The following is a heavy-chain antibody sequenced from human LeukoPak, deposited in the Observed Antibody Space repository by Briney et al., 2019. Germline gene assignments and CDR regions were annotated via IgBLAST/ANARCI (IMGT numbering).Heavy chain of an antibody. D-gene: IGHD6-6*01. J-gene: IGHJ4*02. Sequence: PGGSLRLSCAATGFTFSNYARSWVRQAPGKGLEWVSSISGSGGPTYYADSVKGRFTISRDTSKNTLYLQMNSLRAEDTAVYYCAKGAAARFFNYWGQGTLATVSS. CDR2: ISGSGGPT. V-gene: IGHV3-23*01. CDR3: AKGAAARFFNY. CDR1: GFTFSNYA.